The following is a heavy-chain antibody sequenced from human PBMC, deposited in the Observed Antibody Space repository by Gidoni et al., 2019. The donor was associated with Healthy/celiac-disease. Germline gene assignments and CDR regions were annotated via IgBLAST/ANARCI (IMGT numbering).Heavy chain of an antibody. CDR1: GFTFSSYA. CDR2: ISGSGGST. CDR3: AKVGTAMVTQSYFDY. V-gene: IGHV3-23*01. D-gene: IGHD5-18*01. J-gene: IGHJ4*02. Sequence: EVPLLESGGGLVQPGGPLSLSCSPSGFTFSSYAMSWVRQPPGKGLEWVSAISGSGGSTYYADSVKGRFTISRDNSKNTLYLQMNSLRAEDTAVYYCAKVGTAMVTQSYFDYWGQGTLVTVSS.